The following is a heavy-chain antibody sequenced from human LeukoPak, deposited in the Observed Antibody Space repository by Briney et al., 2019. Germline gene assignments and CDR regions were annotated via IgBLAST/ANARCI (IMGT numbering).Heavy chain of an antibody. D-gene: IGHD6-19*01. CDR3: ASRAVAGSGIGNYFDY. V-gene: IGHV1-2*06. CDR1: GYTFTGYY. Sequence: ASVKVSCKASGYTFTGYYMHWVRQAPGQGLEWMGRINPNSGGTNYAQKFQGRVTMTRDTSISTAYMELSSLRSEDTAVYYCASRAVAGSGIGNYFDYWGQGTLVTVSS. J-gene: IGHJ4*02. CDR2: INPNSGGT.